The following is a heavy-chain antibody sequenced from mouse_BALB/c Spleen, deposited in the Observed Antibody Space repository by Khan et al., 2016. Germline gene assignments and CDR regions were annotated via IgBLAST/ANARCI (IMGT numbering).Heavy chain of an antibody. Sequence: EVQLVESGPGLVKPSQSLSLTCTVTGYSITSDYAWNWIRQFPGNKLEWMGYISYSGSTSYNPSLKSRISITRDTSKNQFFLQLNSVTTEDTATYYCARSGLYYAMDYWGQGTSVTVSS. CDR3: ARSGLYYAMDY. V-gene: IGHV3-2*02. D-gene: IGHD3-1*01. J-gene: IGHJ4*01. CDR1: GYSITSDYA. CDR2: ISYSGST.